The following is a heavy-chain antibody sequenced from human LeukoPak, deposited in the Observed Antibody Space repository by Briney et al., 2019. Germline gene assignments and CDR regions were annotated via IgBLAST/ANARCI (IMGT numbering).Heavy chain of an antibody. V-gene: IGHV1-69*06. Sequence: ASVKVSCKASGGTFSSYAISWVRQAPGQGLEWMGGIIPIFGTANYAQKFQGRVTITADKSTSTAYMELSSLRSEDTAVYYCATYHHPHGSGSYYNPFDYWGQGTLVTVSS. CDR1: GGTFSSYA. CDR2: IIPIFGTA. CDR3: ATYHHPHGSGSYYNPFDY. J-gene: IGHJ4*02. D-gene: IGHD3-10*01.